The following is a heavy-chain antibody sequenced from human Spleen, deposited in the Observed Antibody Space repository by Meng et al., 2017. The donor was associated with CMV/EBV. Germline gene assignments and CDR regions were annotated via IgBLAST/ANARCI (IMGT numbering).Heavy chain of an antibody. D-gene: IGHD2-2*01. CDR3: ARDIVAVPAAPFYYFDY. J-gene: IGHJ4*02. Sequence: ASVKVSCKACGYTFTRYYIHWVRQAPGQGLEWMGIINPSDGSISYSQKFQGRVTMTRDTSTSTVYMELSSLRSEDTALYFCARDIVAVPAAPFYYFDYWGQGTLVTVSS. V-gene: IGHV1-46*01. CDR2: INPSDGSI. CDR1: GYTFTRYY.